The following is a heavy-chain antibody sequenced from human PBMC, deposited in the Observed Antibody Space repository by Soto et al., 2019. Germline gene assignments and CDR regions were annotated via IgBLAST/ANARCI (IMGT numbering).Heavy chain of an antibody. CDR2: INAGNGNT. Sequence: ASVKVSCKASGYTFTSYSMHWVRQAPGQRLEWMGWINAGNGNTKYSQKFQGRVTITRDTSASTAYMELSSLRSEDTAVYYCGRSMVVVTALDYWGQGTLVTVSS. D-gene: IGHD2-21*02. J-gene: IGHJ4*02. CDR1: GYTFTSYS. V-gene: IGHV1-3*01. CDR3: GRSMVVVTALDY.